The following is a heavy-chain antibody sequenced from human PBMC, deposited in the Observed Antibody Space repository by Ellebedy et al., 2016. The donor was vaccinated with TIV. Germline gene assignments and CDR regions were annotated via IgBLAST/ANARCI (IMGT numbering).Heavy chain of an antibody. CDR1: GYSFSSYW. CDR2: IDPSDSYT. Sequence: GESLKISCKGSGYSFSSYWISWVRQKPGKGLEWMGRIDPSDSYTNYSPSFQGHVTISADKSIVTAYLQWSSLKASDTAMYYCTGYSSSWLTDYWGQGTLVTVSS. D-gene: IGHD6-13*01. CDR3: TGYSSSWLTDY. J-gene: IGHJ4*02. V-gene: IGHV5-10-1*01.